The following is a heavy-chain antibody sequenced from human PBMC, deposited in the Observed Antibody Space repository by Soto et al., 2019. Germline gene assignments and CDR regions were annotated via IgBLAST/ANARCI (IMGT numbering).Heavy chain of an antibody. CDR1: GGSISSYY. Sequence: PSETLSLTCTVSGGSISSYYWSWIRQPPGKGLEWIGYIYYSGSTNYNPSLKSRVTISVDTSKNQFSLKLSSVTAADTAVYYCARHRGGYGFADYWGQGTLVTVSS. V-gene: IGHV4-59*08. J-gene: IGHJ4*02. D-gene: IGHD5-12*01. CDR2: IYYSGST. CDR3: ARHRGGYGFADY.